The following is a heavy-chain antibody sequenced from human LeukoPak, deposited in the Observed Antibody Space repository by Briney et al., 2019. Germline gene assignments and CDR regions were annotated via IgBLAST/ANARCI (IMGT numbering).Heavy chain of an antibody. CDR3: VISFPGYTSSPNWFDP. V-gene: IGHV1-18*01. D-gene: IGHD2-2*02. J-gene: IGHJ5*02. Sequence: ASVKVSCKASGYTFTSYGFSWVRQAPGQGLEWMGWISAYNGNTDYAQKLQGRVTMTTATSTSTAYMELRSLRSDDTSLYYCVISFPGYTSSPNWFDPWGQGTLVTVSS. CDR2: ISAYNGNT. CDR1: GYTFTSYG.